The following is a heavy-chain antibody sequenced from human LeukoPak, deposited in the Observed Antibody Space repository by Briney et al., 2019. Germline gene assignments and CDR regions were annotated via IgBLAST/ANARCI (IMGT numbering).Heavy chain of an antibody. CDR2: INPNSGGT. CDR3: ARDLPSGSGFDI. D-gene: IGHD3-10*01. J-gene: IGHJ3*02. CDR1: GYTFTGYY. V-gene: IGHV1-2*06. Sequence: ASVKVSCKASGYTFTGYYIHWVRQAPGQGLEWMGRINPNSGGTNYAQKFQGRVTMTRDTSISTAYMELSRLRSDDTAVYYCARDLPSGSGFDIWGQGTMVTVSS.